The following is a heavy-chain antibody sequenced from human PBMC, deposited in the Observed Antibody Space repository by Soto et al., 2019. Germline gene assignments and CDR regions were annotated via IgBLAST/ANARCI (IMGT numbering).Heavy chain of an antibody. CDR1: GYSFTAYG. Sequence: ASVKVSCKASGYSFTAYGIHWVRQAPGQRLEWMGWINAAIGEIKFSQKFQGRVTISRDTSARTAYMESSGLRSEDTAVYYCARLDGGYLYNYGMDVWGQGTTVTVSS. V-gene: IGHV1-3*01. CDR2: INAAIGEI. CDR3: ARLDGGYLYNYGMDV. J-gene: IGHJ6*02. D-gene: IGHD5-18*01.